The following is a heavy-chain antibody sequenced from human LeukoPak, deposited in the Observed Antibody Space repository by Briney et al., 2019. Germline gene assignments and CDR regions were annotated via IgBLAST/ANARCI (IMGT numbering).Heavy chain of an antibody. CDR3: ARETPQGIDV. CDR2: INPTGGTT. CDR1: GYSFINYY. J-gene: IGHJ6*02. V-gene: IGHV1-46*01. Sequence: ASVKVSCKASGYSFINYYVHWVRQAPGQGPEWMGIINPTGGTTTYAQKLQGRVTMTRDTSTSTLYMELSSLRSEDTAVYYCARETPQGIDVWGQGTTVTVSS.